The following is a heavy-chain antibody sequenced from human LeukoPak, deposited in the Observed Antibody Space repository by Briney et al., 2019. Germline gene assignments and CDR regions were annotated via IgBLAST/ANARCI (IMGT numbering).Heavy chain of an antibody. CDR3: ARGVSSSWTMSDY. V-gene: IGHV3-21*01. CDR1: GFTFSSYS. D-gene: IGHD6-13*01. Sequence: GGSLRLSCAASGFTFSSYSMNWVRQAPGKGLEWVSSISSSSYIYYADSVKGRFTISRDNAKNSLYLQMNSLRAEDTAVYYCARGVSSSWTMSDYWGQGTLVTVSS. CDR2: ISSSSYI. J-gene: IGHJ4*02.